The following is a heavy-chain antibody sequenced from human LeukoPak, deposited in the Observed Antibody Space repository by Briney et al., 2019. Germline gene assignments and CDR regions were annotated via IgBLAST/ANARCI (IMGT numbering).Heavy chain of an antibody. Sequence: ASVKVSCKASGYTLTIYDMNWVRQAPGQGLEWMGWINTNTGNPTYAQGFTGRFVFSLDTSVSTAYLQISSLKAEDTAVYYCARVYSMNLYFDWLLHFDYWGQGTLVTVSS. V-gene: IGHV7-4-1*02. CDR2: INTNTGNP. CDR1: GYTLTIYD. D-gene: IGHD3-9*01. J-gene: IGHJ4*02. CDR3: ARVYSMNLYFDWLLHFDY.